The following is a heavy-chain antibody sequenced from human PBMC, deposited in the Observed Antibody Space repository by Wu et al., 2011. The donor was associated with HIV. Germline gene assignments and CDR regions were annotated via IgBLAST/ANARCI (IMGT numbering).Heavy chain of an antibody. J-gene: IGHJ4*02. CDR2: MNPNSGNT. CDR3: ARGKVGARQFDY. CDR1: GGTFSSYA. V-gene: IGHV1-8*02. D-gene: IGHD1-26*01. Sequence: QVQLVQSGAEVKKPGSSVKVSCKASGGTFSSYAINWVRQATGQGLEWMGWMNPNSGNTGYAQKFQGRVTMTRNTSISTAYMELSSLRSEDTAVYYCARGKVGARQFDYWGQGTLVTVSS.